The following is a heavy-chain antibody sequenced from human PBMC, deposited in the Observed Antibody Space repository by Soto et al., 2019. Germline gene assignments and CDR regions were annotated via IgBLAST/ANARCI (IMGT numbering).Heavy chain of an antibody. D-gene: IGHD6-13*01. CDR2: IYYSGST. V-gene: IGHV4-39*01. Sequence: QLQLQESGPGLVKPSETLSLTCTVSGGSISSSSYYWGWIRQPPGKGLEWIGSIYYSGSTYYNPSLKSRVTISVDTSKNQFSLKLSSVTAADTAVYYCARLSSGGIAAYWYFDLWGRGTLVTVSS. CDR1: GGSISSSSYY. CDR3: ARLSSGGIAAYWYFDL. J-gene: IGHJ2*01.